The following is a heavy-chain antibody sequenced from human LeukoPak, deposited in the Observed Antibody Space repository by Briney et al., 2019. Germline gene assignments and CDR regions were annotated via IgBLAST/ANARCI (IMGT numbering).Heavy chain of an antibody. J-gene: IGHJ4*02. CDR3: AKGDSSGYYIHFDY. CDR1: GITFSTYE. CDR2: ISDGGTAI. V-gene: IGHV3-48*03. D-gene: IGHD3-22*01. Sequence: PGGSLRLSCAVSGITFSTYEMNWVRQAPGKGLEWVSYISDGGTAIYYADSVKGRFTISRDNSKNTLYLQMNSLRAEDTAVYYCAKGDSSGYYIHFDYWGQGTLVTVSS.